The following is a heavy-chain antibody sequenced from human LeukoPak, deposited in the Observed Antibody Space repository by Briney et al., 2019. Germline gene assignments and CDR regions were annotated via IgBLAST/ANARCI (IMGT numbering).Heavy chain of an antibody. J-gene: IGHJ3*02. CDR3: VKRRAAGAYSFDI. Sequence: PGGSLRLSCSASGFTFSSYVMHWVRQAPGKGLEYVSVISSSGDSTYYADSVKGRFTISRDNSKNTLYLQMRSLRDEDTAVYYCVKRRAAGAYSFDIWGQGPMVTVSS. D-gene: IGHD6-13*01. CDR1: GFTFSSYV. V-gene: IGHV3-64D*06. CDR2: ISSSGDST.